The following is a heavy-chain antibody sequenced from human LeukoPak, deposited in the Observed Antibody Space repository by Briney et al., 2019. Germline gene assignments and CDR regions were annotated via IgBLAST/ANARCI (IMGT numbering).Heavy chain of an antibody. V-gene: IGHV3-7*01. J-gene: IGHJ4*02. CDR1: GFTFSSYW. CDR2: IKQDGSEK. Sequence: GGSLRLSCAASGFTFSSYWMSWVRQAPGKGLEWVANIKQDGSEKYYVDSVKGRFTISRDNAKNSLCLQMNSLRAEDTAVYYCARDYYDSSGYYLFDYWGQGTLVTVSS. CDR3: ARDYYDSSGYYLFDY. D-gene: IGHD3-22*01.